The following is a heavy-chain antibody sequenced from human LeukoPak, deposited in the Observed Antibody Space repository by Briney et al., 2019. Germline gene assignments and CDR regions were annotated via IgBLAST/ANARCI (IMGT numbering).Heavy chain of an antibody. D-gene: IGHD3-22*01. J-gene: IGHJ5*02. CDR3: ARAKHVVTMLLEGLDP. CDR2: IYYSGST. Sequence: SETLSLTCTVSGGSISSSSYYWGWIRQPPGKGLEWIGSIYYSGSTYYNPSLKSRVTISVDRSKNQFSLKLSSVTAADTAVYYCARAKHVVTMLLEGLDPWGQGTLVTVSS. CDR1: GGSISSSSYY. V-gene: IGHV4-39*07.